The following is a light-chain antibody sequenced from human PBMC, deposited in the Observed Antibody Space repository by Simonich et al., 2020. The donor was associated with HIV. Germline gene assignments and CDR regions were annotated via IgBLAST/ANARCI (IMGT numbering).Light chain of an antibody. V-gene: IGLV2-14*01. CDR3: SSYTSSSTVV. J-gene: IGLJ2*01. CDR1: SSDVGGYNY. CDR2: DVS. Sequence: QSALTQPASVSGSPGQSITISCTGTSSDVGGYNYVPLHPQHPGKAPKLMIYDVSNRPSGVSNRFSGSKSGNTASLTISGLQAEDEADYYCSSYTSSSTVVFGGGTKLTVL.